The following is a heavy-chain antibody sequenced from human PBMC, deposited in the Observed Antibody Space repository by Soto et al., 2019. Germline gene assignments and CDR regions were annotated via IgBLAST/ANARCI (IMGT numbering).Heavy chain of an antibody. CDR1: GFTFSSYG. V-gene: IGHV3-30*18. CDR3: AKDYSSGYYYEHFDY. D-gene: IGHD3-22*01. CDR2: ISYDGSNK. Sequence: GGSLRLSCAASGFTFSSYGMHWVRQAPGKGLEWVAVISYDGSNKYYADSVKGRFTISRDNSKNTLYLQMNSLRAEDTAVYYCAKDYSSGYYYEHFDYWGQGTLVTVSS. J-gene: IGHJ4*02.